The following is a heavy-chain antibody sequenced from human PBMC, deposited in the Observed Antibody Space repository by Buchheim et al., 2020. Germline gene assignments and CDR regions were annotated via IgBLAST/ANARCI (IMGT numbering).Heavy chain of an antibody. D-gene: IGHD4-17*01. CDR3: TTDSYGDYPGYYYGMDV. V-gene: IGHV3-15*01. J-gene: IGHJ6*02. Sequence: EVQLVESGGGLVKPGGSLRLSCAASGFTFSNAWMSWVRQAPGKGLEWVGRIKSKTDGGTTDYAAPVKGRFTISRDDSKNTLYLQMNSLKTEDTAVYYCTTDSYGDYPGYYYGMDVWGQGTT. CDR2: IKSKTDGGTT. CDR1: GFTFSNAW.